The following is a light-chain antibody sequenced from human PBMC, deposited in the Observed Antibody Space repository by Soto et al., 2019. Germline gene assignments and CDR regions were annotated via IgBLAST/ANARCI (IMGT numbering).Light chain of an antibody. CDR3: QSYDSSLSENVI. J-gene: IGLJ2*01. CDR1: SSNIGAGYD. V-gene: IGLV1-40*01. CDR2: GNN. Sequence: QLVLTQPPSVSGAPGQRVTISCTGSSSNIGAGYDVHWYQQLPGTAPKLLIYGNNNRPSGVPDRFSGSKSGTSASLAIAGLQAEDEADYYCQSYDSSLSENVIFGGGTKLTVL.